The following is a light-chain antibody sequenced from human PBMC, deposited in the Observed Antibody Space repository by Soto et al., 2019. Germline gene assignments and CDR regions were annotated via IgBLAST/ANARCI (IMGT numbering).Light chain of an antibody. Sequence: EIVLTQSPGTLSLSPGERATLSCGASQSLSSNSLAWYQQKPGQAPRLLIYGASSRASGIPDRFSGSGSGTDFTLTINRLEPEDFALYYCQQFGSSPWTFGQGTKVEIK. CDR1: QSLSSNS. CDR3: QQFGSSPWT. CDR2: GAS. V-gene: IGKV3-20*01. J-gene: IGKJ1*01.